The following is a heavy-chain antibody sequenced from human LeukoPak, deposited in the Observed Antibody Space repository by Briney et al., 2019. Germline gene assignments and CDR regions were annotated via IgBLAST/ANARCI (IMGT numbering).Heavy chain of an antibody. J-gene: IGHJ3*02. CDR3: TTAPRGYCSGGSCSYAFDI. CDR1: TFTFSNAW. D-gene: IGHD2-15*01. CDR2: IKSKSDGGTT. V-gene: IGHV3-15*01. Sequence: RGSLRLSCAASTFTFSNAWMSWVRQAPGKGLEWVGRIKSKSDGGTTDYAAPVKGRFTISRDDSKNTLYLQMNSLKTEDTAVYYCTTAPRGYCSGGSCSYAFDIWGQGTMVTVS.